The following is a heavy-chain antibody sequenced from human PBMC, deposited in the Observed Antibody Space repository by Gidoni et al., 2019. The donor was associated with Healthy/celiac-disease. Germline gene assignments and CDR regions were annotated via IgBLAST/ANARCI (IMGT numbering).Heavy chain of an antibody. Sequence: EVQLVESGGGVVQPGGSLRLSCAASGFTFDDYAMHWVRQAPGKGLEWVSLISGDGGSTYYADSVKGRFTISRDNSKNSLYLQMNSLRTEDTALYYCANSNYYDSSGYYPGDYWGQGTLVTVSS. D-gene: IGHD3-22*01. CDR3: ANSNYYDSSGYYPGDY. J-gene: IGHJ4*02. CDR2: ISGDGGST. CDR1: GFTFDDYA. V-gene: IGHV3-43*02.